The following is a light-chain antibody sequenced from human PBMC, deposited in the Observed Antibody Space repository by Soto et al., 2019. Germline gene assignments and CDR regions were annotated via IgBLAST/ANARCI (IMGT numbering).Light chain of an antibody. CDR2: DVD. Sequence: QSALTQPASVSGSPGQSITISCTGTSIDVGGYNYVSWYQQYPGKAPKLMIYDVDTRPSGVSNRFSGSKSGNTASLTISGLQADDEADYYCSSYTNSNTLVFGSGTKLNVL. CDR1: SIDVGGYNY. CDR3: SSYTNSNTLV. J-gene: IGLJ1*01. V-gene: IGLV2-14*01.